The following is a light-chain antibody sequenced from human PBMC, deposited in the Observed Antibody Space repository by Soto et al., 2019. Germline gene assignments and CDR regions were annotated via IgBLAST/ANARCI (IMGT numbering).Light chain of an antibody. J-gene: IGLJ1*01. CDR3: SSYKSSNTRYV. CDR1: SSDVGGYNA. Sequence: HSVLTQPASVSGSPGQSITISCTGTSSDVGGYNAVSWYQQHPGRAPKLVIYDVSNRPSGISDRFSGSKSGNTASLTISGLQVEDEADYYCSSYKSSNTRYVFGTGT. V-gene: IGLV2-14*01. CDR2: DVS.